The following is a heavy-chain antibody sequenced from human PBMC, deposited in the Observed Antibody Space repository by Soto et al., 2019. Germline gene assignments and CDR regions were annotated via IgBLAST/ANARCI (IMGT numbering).Heavy chain of an antibody. CDR2: ISISADNT. CDR3: AKAGTHSYFDC. J-gene: IGHJ4*02. V-gene: IGHV3-23*01. CDR1: GFTFSSYA. D-gene: IGHD1-1*01. Sequence: EVQLLESGGGLVQPGWSLRLSCVASGFTFSSYAMTWVRQAPGKGLEWVSSISISADNTYYADSVKGRFTISRDNSKNTFYLQMSSLRADDTAEYYCAKAGTHSYFDCWGQGTLVTVSS.